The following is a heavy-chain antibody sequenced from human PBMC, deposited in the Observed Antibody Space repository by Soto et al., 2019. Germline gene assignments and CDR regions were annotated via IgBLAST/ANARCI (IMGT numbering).Heavy chain of an antibody. J-gene: IGHJ6*02. D-gene: IGHD1-26*01. Sequence: GASVKVSCKASGYTFTSYDINWVRQATGQGLEWMGWMNPNSGNTGYAQKFQGRVTMTRNTSISTAYMELSSLRSEDTAVYYCARGGSSREPYYYYGMDVWGQGTTVTVSS. CDR1: GYTFTSYD. CDR2: MNPNSGNT. V-gene: IGHV1-8*01. CDR3: ARGGSSREPYYYYGMDV.